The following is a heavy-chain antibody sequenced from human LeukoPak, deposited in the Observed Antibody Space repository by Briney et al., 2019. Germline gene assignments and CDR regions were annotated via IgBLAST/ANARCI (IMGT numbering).Heavy chain of an antibody. Sequence: SETLSLTCTVSGGSISSSSYYWGWIRQPPGKGLEWIGSIYYSGSTYYNPSLKSRVIISVDTSKNQFSLKLSSVTAADTAVYYCASDSSGYYYFDYWGQRTLVTVSS. CDR3: ASDSSGYYYFDY. D-gene: IGHD3-22*01. CDR2: IYYSGST. CDR1: GGSISSSSYY. V-gene: IGHV4-39*01. J-gene: IGHJ4*02.